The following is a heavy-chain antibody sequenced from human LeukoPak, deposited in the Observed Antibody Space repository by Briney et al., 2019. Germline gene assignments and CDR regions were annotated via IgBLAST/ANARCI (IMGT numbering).Heavy chain of an antibody. CDR3: ARLVFACSGGSCYRGGLSYYYYGMDV. CDR1: GGSIGSYY. D-gene: IGHD2-15*01. J-gene: IGHJ6*02. V-gene: IGHV4-59*08. CDR2: IYYSGGT. Sequence: PSETLSLTCTVSGGSIGSYYWSWIRQPPGKGLEWIGYIYYSGGTNYNPSLKSRVTISVDTSKNQFSLKLSSVTAADTAVYYCARLVFACSGGSCYRGGLSYYYYGMDVWGQGTTVTVSS.